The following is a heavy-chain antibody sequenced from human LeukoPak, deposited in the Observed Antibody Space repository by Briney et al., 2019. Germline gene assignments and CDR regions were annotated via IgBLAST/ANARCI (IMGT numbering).Heavy chain of an antibody. D-gene: IGHD6-13*01. CDR1: GFTFDDYA. J-gene: IGHJ4*02. CDR3: AKDRAAAGTH. Sequence: PGGSLRLSCAASGFTFDDYAMHWVRQAPGKGLEWVSGISWNSGSIGYADSVKGRFTISRDNAKNSLYLQMNSLRAEDTALYYCAKDRAAAGTHWGQGTLATVSS. V-gene: IGHV3-9*01. CDR2: ISWNSGSI.